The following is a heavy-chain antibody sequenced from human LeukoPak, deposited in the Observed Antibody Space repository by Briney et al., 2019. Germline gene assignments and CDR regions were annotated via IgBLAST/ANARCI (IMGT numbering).Heavy chain of an antibody. D-gene: IGHD3-10*01. Sequence: ASVKVSCKASGYTLTSYGISWVRQAPGQGLEWMGWFSAYNGNTNYAQKLQGRVTMTTDTSTSTVYMDLRSLRSDDTAVYYCARDQGLGGWHLAKPWFHPWGQGTLVTVSS. J-gene: IGHJ5*02. CDR1: GYTLTSYG. V-gene: IGHV1-18*01. CDR3: ARDQGLGGWHLAKPWFHP. CDR2: FSAYNGNT.